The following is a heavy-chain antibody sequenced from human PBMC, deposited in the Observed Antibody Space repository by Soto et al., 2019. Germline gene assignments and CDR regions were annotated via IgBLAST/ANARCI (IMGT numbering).Heavy chain of an antibody. J-gene: IGHJ3*02. Sequence: QVQLVQSGAEVKKPGASVKVSCKASGYTFTSYGISWVRQAPGQGLEWMGWISAYNGNTKYAQKLQGRVTMTTDTSTSTAYMELRSLRSDDTAVYYCARHSSGYYHDHDAFDIWGQGTMVTVSS. CDR1: GYTFTSYG. CDR2: ISAYNGNT. V-gene: IGHV1-18*01. D-gene: IGHD3-22*01. CDR3: ARHSSGYYHDHDAFDI.